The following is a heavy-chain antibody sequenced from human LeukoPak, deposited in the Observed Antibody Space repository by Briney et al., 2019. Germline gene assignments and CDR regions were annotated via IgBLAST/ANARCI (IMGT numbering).Heavy chain of an antibody. V-gene: IGHV3-74*01. CDR1: GFTSDFTFSSRW. J-gene: IGHJ4*02. CDR2: VKTDGNS. D-gene: IGHD6-19*01. CDR3: HPLAYTSN. Sequence: PGGSLRLSCEVSGFTSDFTFSSRWMHWVRHSPGQGLGWVAVVKTDGNSNYAASVKGRFTVSRDNAKNTLYLQMNNLRVEDTALYFCHPLAYTSNWGQGTLVTVSS.